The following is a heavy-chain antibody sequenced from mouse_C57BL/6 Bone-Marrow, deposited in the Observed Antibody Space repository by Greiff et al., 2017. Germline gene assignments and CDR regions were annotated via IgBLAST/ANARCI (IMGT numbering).Heavy chain of an antibody. CDR3: ARKRYPYWYFDV. CDR1: GYTFTSYW. D-gene: IGHD1-1*01. Sequence: VQLQQPGAELVRPGTSVKLSCKASGYTFTSYWMHWVKQRPGQGLEWIGVIDPSDSYTNYNQKFKGKATLTVDTSSSTAYMQLSSLTSEDSAVYYCARKRYPYWYFDVWDTGTTVTVSS. V-gene: IGHV1-59*01. J-gene: IGHJ1*03. CDR2: IDPSDSYT.